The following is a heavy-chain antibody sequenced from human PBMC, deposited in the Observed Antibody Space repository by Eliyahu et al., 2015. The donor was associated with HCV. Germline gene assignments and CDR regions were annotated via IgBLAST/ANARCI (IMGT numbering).Heavy chain of an antibody. CDR1: GGSISSYX. J-gene: IGHJ3*02. V-gene: IGHV4-4*07. D-gene: IGHD3-10*01. CDR3: TREVTMVRGVITDAFDI. CDR2: IYTSGST. Sequence: QVQLQESGPGLVKPSETLSLTCXVSGGSISSYXWXWIRQPAGKGLEWIGRIYTSGSTNYNPSLKSRVTMSVDTSKNQFSLKLSSVTAADTAVYYCTREVTMVRGVITDAFDIWGQGTMVTVSS.